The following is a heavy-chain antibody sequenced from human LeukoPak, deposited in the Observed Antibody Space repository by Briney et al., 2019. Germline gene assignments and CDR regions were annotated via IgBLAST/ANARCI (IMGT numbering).Heavy chain of an antibody. D-gene: IGHD4-17*01. V-gene: IGHV4-34*01. CDR1: GGSFSGYY. J-gene: IGHJ4*02. Sequence: SETLSLTCAVYGGSFSGYYWSWIRQPPGKGLEWIGEINHSGSTNYNPSLKSRVTISVDTSKNQFSLKLSSVTAADTAVYYCASSNLNGDYDNLYWGQGTLVTVSS. CDR3: ASSNLNGDYDNLY. CDR2: INHSGST.